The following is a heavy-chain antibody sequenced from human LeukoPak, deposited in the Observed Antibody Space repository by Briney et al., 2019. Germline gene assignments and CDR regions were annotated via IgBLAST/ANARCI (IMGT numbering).Heavy chain of an antibody. J-gene: IGHJ3*02. CDR2: IGTAGDT. V-gene: IGHV3-13*01. CDR1: GFTFSSYD. CDR3: ARGRDYDSSGYSPDDAFDI. D-gene: IGHD3-22*01. Sequence: GGSLRLSCAASGFTFSSYDMHWVRQATGKGLAWVSAIGTAGDTYYPGSVKGRFTISRENAKNSLYLQMNSLRAGDTAVYYCARGRDYDSSGYSPDDAFDIWGQGTMVTVSS.